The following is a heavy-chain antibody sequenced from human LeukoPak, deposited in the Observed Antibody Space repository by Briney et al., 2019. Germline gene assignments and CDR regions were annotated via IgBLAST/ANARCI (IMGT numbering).Heavy chain of an antibody. V-gene: IGHV3-30*18. CDR1: GFTFSSYG. CDR3: AKDRSYYDSSGYSYFDY. Sequence: PGGSLRLSCAASGFTFSSYGMHWVRQAPGKWLEWVAVISYDGSNKYYADSVKGRFTISRDNSKNTLYLQMNSLRAEDTAVYYCAKDRSYYDSSGYSYFDYWGQGTLVTVSS. D-gene: IGHD3-22*01. J-gene: IGHJ4*02. CDR2: ISYDGSNK.